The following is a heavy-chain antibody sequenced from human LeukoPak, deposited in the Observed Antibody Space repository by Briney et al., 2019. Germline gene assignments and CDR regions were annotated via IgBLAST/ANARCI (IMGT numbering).Heavy chain of an antibody. Sequence: GRSLRLSCTASGVTFGDYAMSWVRGAPGKGLGWGGFIRSKAGGGTTEYASRVKGRFNISRDDSKSIAYLQMNSLKPEDTAVCYCYSSGYSFDYWGQGTVVTVSS. J-gene: IGHJ4*02. CDR1: GVTFGDYA. CDR3: YSSGYSFDY. V-gene: IGHV3-49*04. CDR2: IRSKAGGGTT. D-gene: IGHD3-22*01.